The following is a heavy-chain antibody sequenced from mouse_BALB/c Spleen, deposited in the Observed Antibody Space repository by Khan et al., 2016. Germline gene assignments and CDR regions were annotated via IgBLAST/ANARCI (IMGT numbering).Heavy chain of an antibody. CDR1: EYEFPSHD. V-gene: IGHV5-2*01. Sequence: EVELVESGGGLVQPGESLKLSCESNEYEFPSHDMSWVRKTPEKRLELVAAINSAGNDTYYPDTMERRFIISRDNPKKTLYLQINSLRSENTALYYCTRHYYGSSFWFAYWGQGTLVTVSA. CDR3: TRHYYGSSFWFAY. D-gene: IGHD1-1*01. CDR2: INSAGNDT. J-gene: IGHJ3*01.